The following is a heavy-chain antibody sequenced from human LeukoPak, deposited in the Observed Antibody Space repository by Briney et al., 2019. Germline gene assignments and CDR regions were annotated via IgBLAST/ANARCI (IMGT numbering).Heavy chain of an antibody. V-gene: IGHV1-18*01. J-gene: IGHJ4*02. CDR2: ISGYNGNT. CDR3: ARGASYVILTGYSYFDY. D-gene: IGHD3-9*01. CDR1: GYIFTTYS. Sequence: ASVKVSCKASGYIFTTYSISWVRQAPGQGLEWMGWISGYNGNTNYAQKFQGRVTVTKDTSTSTVYMELRSLRSDDTAVYYCARGASYVILTGYSYFDYWGQGTLVTVSS.